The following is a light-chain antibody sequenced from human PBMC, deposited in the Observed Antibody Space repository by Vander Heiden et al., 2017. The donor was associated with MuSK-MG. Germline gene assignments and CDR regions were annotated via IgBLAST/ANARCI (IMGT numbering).Light chain of an antibody. CDR2: AAS. Sequence: DIQMTQSPSSLSAFVGDRVTITCRASQSISSHLSWFQQKPGKAPKLLIYAASSLQSGVPSRFSGSGSGTDLTLTISKLQPEDFATYYCQQTNSSPITFGGGTKVEI. CDR3: QQTNSSPIT. CDR1: QSISSH. J-gene: IGKJ4*01. V-gene: IGKV1-39*01.